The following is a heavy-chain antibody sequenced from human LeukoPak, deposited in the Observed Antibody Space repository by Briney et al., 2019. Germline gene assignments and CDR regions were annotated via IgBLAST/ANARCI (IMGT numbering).Heavy chain of an antibody. CDR1: GGSTSSYY. Sequence: SETLSLTCTVSGGSTSSYYWSWIRQPPGKGLEWIGYIYTSGSTNYNFSLKSRVTISVDTSKNQFSLKLSSLTAADTAVYYCARVHYSYYYMDVWGKGTTVTVSS. J-gene: IGHJ6*03. V-gene: IGHV4-4*09. CDR2: IYTSGST. CDR3: ARVHYSYYYMDV.